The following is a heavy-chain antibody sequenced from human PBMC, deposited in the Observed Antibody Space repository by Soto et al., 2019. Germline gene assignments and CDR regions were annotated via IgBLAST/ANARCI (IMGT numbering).Heavy chain of an antibody. D-gene: IGHD5-18*01. CDR2: IITIFGTA. V-gene: IGHV1-69*01. CDR3: VSNSDRGGPVYYYYYGMDV. CDR1: GGTFSSYA. J-gene: IGHJ6*02. Sequence: QVQLVQSGAEVKKPGSSVKVSCKASGGTFSSYAISWVRQAPGQGLEWMGGIITIFGTANYAQKFQVSVTMTADESTSTAYKELSSLRCEDTAVYYCVSNSDRGGPVYYYYYGMDVWGQGTTVTVSS.